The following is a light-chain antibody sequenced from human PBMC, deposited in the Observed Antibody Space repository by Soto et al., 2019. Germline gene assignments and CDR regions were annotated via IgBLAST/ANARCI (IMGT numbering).Light chain of an antibody. CDR1: QSVSSKY. Sequence: EIVLTQSPGTLSLSPGERATLSCRASQSVSSKYLAWYQQKPGQAPRVLIYGTSIRASGVPERFSGGGSGTEFTLTINSLQPDDFATYYCQQYKSYWTFGQGTKVDIK. V-gene: IGKV3-20*01. J-gene: IGKJ1*01. CDR3: QQYKSYWT. CDR2: GTS.